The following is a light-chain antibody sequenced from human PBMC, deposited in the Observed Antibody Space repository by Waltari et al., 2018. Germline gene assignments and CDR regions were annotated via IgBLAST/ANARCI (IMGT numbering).Light chain of an antibody. CDR2: KDY. V-gene: IGLV1-47*01. J-gene: IGLJ3*02. Sequence: QSVLTQPPSASGAPGQEVSISCSGGSPTITHYVFWYQQFPGTAPKLIVYKDYERPSGVPDRFSASKSGTSASLAISGLRSDDEADYYCATWDDSLNGWVFGGGTKLTVL. CDR3: ATWDDSLNGWV. CDR1: SPTITHY.